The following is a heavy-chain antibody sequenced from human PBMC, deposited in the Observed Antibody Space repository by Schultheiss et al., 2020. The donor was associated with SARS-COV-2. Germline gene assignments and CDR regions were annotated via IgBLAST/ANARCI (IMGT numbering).Heavy chain of an antibody. Sequence: GGSLRLSCAASGFTFSSYAMHWVRQAPGKGLEWVAVISYDGSNKYYADSVKGRFTISRDNAKNTLYLQMNSLRAEDTALYYCAKDISLAVAGLRRGGMDVWGQGTTVTVSS. D-gene: IGHD6-19*01. J-gene: IGHJ6*02. CDR2: ISYDGSNK. CDR1: GFTFSSYA. CDR3: AKDISLAVAGLRRGGMDV. V-gene: IGHV3-30-3*01.